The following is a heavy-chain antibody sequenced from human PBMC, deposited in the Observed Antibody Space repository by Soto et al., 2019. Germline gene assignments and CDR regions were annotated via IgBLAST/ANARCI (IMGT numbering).Heavy chain of an antibody. CDR3: ARFFGISGYYTN. J-gene: IGHJ4*02. V-gene: IGHV4-39*01. CDR2: IYYSGST. Sequence: SETLSLTCTVSGGSISSSSYYWGWIRQPPGKGLEWIGSIYYSGSTYYNPSLKSRVTISVDTSKNQFSLKLSSVTAADTAVYYCARFFGISGYYTNWDQGTLVTISS. D-gene: IGHD3-22*01. CDR1: GGSISSSSYY.